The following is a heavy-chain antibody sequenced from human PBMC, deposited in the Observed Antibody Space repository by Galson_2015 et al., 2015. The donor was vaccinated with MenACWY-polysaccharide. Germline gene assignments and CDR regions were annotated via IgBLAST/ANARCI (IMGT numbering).Heavy chain of an antibody. Sequence: SLRLSCAASGFTFSNFWMSWVRQAPGKGLEWVPSINQDGSEKHYVDSVRVQFTVSRDNAKNSLYLQMNSLRAEDTAVYYCARTRIVGAHWFDCWGQGTLVTVSS. D-gene: IGHD1-26*01. V-gene: IGHV3-7*01. CDR1: GFTFSNFW. CDR2: INQDGSEK. CDR3: ARTRIVGAHWFDC. J-gene: IGHJ4*02.